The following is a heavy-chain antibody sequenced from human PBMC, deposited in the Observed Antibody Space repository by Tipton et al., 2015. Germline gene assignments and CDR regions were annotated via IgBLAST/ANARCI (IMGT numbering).Heavy chain of an antibody. J-gene: IGHJ4*02. CDR1: GGSISSSSYY. CDR3: ARSRYTVTPDS. D-gene: IGHD4-17*01. Sequence: TLSLTCTVSGGSISSSSYYWAWIRQPPGKGLEWIGSLYFSGSTYYNPSLKSRVTISVDTSKNQFSLTVTSVTAADTAVYYCARSRYTVTPDSWGQGTLVTVSS. CDR2: LYFSGST. V-gene: IGHV4-39*07.